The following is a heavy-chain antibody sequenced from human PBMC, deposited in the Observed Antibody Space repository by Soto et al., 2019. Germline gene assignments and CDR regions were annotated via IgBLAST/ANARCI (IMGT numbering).Heavy chain of an antibody. J-gene: IGHJ3*02. V-gene: IGHV3-49*03. CDR2: IRSKAYGGTT. D-gene: IGHD6-19*01. CDR1: GFTFGDYA. CDR3: TRDPQWLVYNDAFDI. Sequence: GGSLRLSCTASGFTFGDYAMSWFRQAPGKGLEWVGFIRSKAYGGTTEYAASVKGRFTISRDDSKSIAYLQMNSLKTEDTAVYYCTRDPQWLVYNDAFDIWGQGTMVTVSS.